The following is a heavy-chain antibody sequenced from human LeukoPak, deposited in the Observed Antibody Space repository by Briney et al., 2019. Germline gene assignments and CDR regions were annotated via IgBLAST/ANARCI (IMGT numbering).Heavy chain of an antibody. J-gene: IGHJ4*02. D-gene: IGHD2-8*02. V-gene: IGHV4-59*08. CDR1: GGSFSGCY. CDR2: ISDIGSI. CDR3: AGHHPRNTVDF. Sequence: SETLSLTCAVYGGSFSGCYWSWIRQPPGKGLEWIAYISDIGSINYNPSLKSRVTISLDTSKNQLSLKLRSVTAADTAVYYCAGHHPRNTVDFWGQGTLVTVSS.